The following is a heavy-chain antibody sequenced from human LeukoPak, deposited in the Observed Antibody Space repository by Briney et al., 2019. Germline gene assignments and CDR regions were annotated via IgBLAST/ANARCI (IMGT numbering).Heavy chain of an antibody. Sequence: GGSLRLSCGASGFTFDDYWMSWVRQAPGQGLEWVANINQDGSEKYYLDSAKGRFTISRDNARNSLYLQMNSLRAEDTAVYYCAKDAGYNPYFDYWGQGTLVTVSS. CDR1: GFTFDDYW. V-gene: IGHV3-7*01. J-gene: IGHJ4*02. CDR2: INQDGSEK. CDR3: AKDAGYNPYFDY. D-gene: IGHD5-12*01.